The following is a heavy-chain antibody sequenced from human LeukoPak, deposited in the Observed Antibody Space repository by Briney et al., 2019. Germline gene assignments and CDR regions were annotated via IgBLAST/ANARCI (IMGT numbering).Heavy chain of an antibody. D-gene: IGHD4-17*01. CDR2: INWNGGST. CDR3: ARDYGDYGFGQGGY. CDR1: GFTFDDYG. Sequence: GGSLRLSCAASGFTFDDYGMSWVRHAPGKGLEWVSGINWNGGSTGYADSVKGRFTISRDYAKNSLYLQMNSLRAEDTALYYCARDYGDYGFGQGGYWGQGTLVTVFS. V-gene: IGHV3-20*04. J-gene: IGHJ4*02.